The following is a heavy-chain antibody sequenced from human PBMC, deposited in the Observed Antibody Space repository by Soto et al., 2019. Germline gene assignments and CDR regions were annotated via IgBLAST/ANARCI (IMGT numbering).Heavy chain of an antibody. V-gene: IGHV1-69*06. J-gene: IGHJ4*02. CDR2: IIPLFGTE. CDR3: ATGRGYCTNGVCRLGLPTFDY. D-gene: IGHD2-8*01. CDR1: GGSFSTYA. Sequence: SVKVSCKASGGSFSTYAINWLRQAPGQGLEWMGGIIPLFGTENYAQNFQDRFTFTADKSTTTAYMELSSLRSEDTAVYYCATGRGYCTNGVCRLGLPTFDYWGQGTLVTVSS.